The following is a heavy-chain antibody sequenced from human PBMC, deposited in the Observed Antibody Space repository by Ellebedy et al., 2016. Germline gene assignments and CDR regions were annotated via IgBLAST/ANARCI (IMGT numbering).Heavy chain of an antibody. V-gene: IGHV4-59*12. D-gene: IGHD3-10*01. CDR3: ARRPLLWFGESIWFNP. CDR1: GGSISSYY. J-gene: IGHJ5*02. Sequence: SETLSITXTVSGGSISSYYWSWIRQPPGKGLEWIGYIYYSGSTNYNPSLKSRVTISVDTSKNQFSLKLSSVTAADTAVYYCARRPLLWFGESIWFNPWGQGTLVTVSS. CDR2: IYYSGST.